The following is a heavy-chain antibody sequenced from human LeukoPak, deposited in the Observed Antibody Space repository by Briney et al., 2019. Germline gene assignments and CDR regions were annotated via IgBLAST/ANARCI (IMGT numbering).Heavy chain of an antibody. CDR1: GFTFSSYG. CDR3: ATTSGYYYLDY. V-gene: IGHV3-23*01. D-gene: IGHD3-22*01. CDR2: ISGSGGST. J-gene: IGHJ4*02. Sequence: GGSLRLSCAASGFTFSSYGMHWVRQAPGKGLEWVSAISGSGGSTYYADSVKGRFTISRDNSKNTLYLQMNSLRSEDTAVYYCATTSGYYYLDYWGQGTLVTVSS.